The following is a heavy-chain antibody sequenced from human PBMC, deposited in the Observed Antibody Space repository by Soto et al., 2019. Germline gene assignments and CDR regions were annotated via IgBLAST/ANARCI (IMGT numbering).Heavy chain of an antibody. CDR3: ASDPPYCPTGTCLTDFDY. D-gene: IGHD2-8*01. J-gene: IGHJ4*02. Sequence: QLQLHESGPGLVKPSETLSLTCTVSGGSINSFPYFWGWISQPPGKGLEWIASIYHSGTIYYNPSPKRHDTITLGTSKNQSSLKLSAVTAADTAVYYCASDPPYCPTGTCLTDFDYWGQGTLVSVSS. V-gene: IGHV4-39*01. CDR2: IYHSGTI. CDR1: GGSINSFPYF.